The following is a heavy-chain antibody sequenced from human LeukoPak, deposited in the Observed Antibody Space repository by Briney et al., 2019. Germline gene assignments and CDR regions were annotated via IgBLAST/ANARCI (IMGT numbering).Heavy chain of an antibody. CDR1: GFTLSSYW. Sequence: WGSLTLSCAASGFTLSSYWLHWVRQAPGQGLVWVSRIDFDGSGTNYADSVKGRFTISRDNAKNTLDLQMNSLRGEDTAIYYSARGGAGSSYYDYWGQGILVTVSS. CDR3: ARGGAGSSYYDY. D-gene: IGHD1-14*01. J-gene: IGHJ4*02. CDR2: IDFDGSGT. V-gene: IGHV3-74*01.